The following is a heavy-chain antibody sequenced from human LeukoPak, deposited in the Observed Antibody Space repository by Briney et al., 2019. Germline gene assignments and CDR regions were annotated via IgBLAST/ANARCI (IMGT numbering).Heavy chain of an antibody. CDR2: IYPGDSDT. J-gene: IGHJ4*02. D-gene: IGHD6-19*01. CDR1: GYSFTSYW. Sequence: GEPLTISCKASGYSFTSYWIGWVRQMPGKGLERMGIIYPGDSDTRSTPSFQVQVTISADKSISTASLQWSSVKASDSAMYYCASVVSGLYHYFEYWGQGTLVTVSS. V-gene: IGHV5-51*01. CDR3: ASVVSGLYHYFEY.